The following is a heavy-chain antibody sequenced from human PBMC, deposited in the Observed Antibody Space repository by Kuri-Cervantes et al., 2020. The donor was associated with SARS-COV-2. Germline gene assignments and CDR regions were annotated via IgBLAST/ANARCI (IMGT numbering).Heavy chain of an antibody. CDR3: ARDHRSGPEGIYFDY. J-gene: IGHJ4*02. CDR2: ISWNSGSI. D-gene: IGHD6-13*01. Sequence: GGSLRLSCAASGFTFDDYAMHWVRQAPGKGLEWVSGISWNSGSIGYADSVKGRFTISRDNAKNSLYLQMNSLRAEDTAVYYCARDHRSGPEGIYFDYWGQGTLVTVSS. CDR1: GFTFDDYA. V-gene: IGHV3-9*01.